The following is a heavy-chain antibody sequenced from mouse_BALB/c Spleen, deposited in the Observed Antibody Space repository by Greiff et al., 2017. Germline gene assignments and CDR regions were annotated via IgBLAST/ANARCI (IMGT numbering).Heavy chain of an antibody. V-gene: IGHV14-3*02. D-gene: IGHD2-4*01. J-gene: IGHJ1*01. Sequence: EVQLQQSGAELVKPGASVKLSCTASGFNIKDTYMHWVKQRPEQGLEWIGRIDPANGNTKYDPKFQGKATITADTSSNTAYLQLSSLTSEDTAVYYCAVMIPTSHWYFDVWGAGTTVTVSS. CDR3: AVMIPTSHWYFDV. CDR1: GFNIKDTY. CDR2: IDPANGNT.